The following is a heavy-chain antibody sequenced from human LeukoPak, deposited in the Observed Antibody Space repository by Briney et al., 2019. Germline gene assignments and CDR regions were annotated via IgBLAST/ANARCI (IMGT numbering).Heavy chain of an antibody. D-gene: IGHD5-24*01. Sequence: GRSLRLSCAASGFTFSSYGMHWVRQAPGKGLEWVTVIWYDGSNKYYADSVKGRFTISRDNSKNTLYLQMNSLRAEDTAVYYCAKGGMATITAADYWGQGTLVTVSS. CDR3: AKGGMATITAADY. CDR1: GFTFSSYG. V-gene: IGHV3-33*06. CDR2: IWYDGSNK. J-gene: IGHJ4*02.